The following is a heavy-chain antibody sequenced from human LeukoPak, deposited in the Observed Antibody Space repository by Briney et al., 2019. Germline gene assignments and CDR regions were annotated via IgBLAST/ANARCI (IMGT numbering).Heavy chain of an antibody. V-gene: IGHV3-9*01. Sequence: GGSLRLSCAASGFTFDDYAMHWVRQAPGKGLEWVSGISWNSGSIGYADSVKGRFTISRDNAKNSLYLQMNSLRAEDTALYYCAKGRTMVRGVIIAPYYFDYWGQGTLVTVSS. J-gene: IGHJ4*02. CDR3: AKGRTMVRGVIIAPYYFDY. D-gene: IGHD3-10*01. CDR1: GFTFDDYA. CDR2: ISWNSGSI.